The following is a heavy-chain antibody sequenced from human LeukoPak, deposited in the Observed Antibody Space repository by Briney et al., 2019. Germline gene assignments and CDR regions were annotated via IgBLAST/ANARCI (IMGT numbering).Heavy chain of an antibody. V-gene: IGHV4-30-2*01. CDR3: ARGQLRYFDWLSPSDLDY. J-gene: IGHJ4*02. Sequence: KASETLSLTCAVSGGSISSGGYSWSWIRQPPGKGLEWIGYIYHSGSTNYNPSLKSRVTISVDTSKNQFSLKLSSVTAADTAVYYCARGQLRYFDWLSPSDLDYWGQGTLVTVSS. CDR2: IYHSGST. D-gene: IGHD3-9*01. CDR1: GGSISSGGYS.